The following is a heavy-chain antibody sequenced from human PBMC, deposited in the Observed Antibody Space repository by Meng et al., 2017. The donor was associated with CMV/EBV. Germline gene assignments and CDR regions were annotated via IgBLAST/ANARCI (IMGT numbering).Heavy chain of an antibody. CDR2: INPSGGST. V-gene: IGHV1-46*01. CDR3: ARDPYCSSTSCYTGTPLNYGMDV. D-gene: IGHD2-2*02. Sequence: ASVKVSCKASGYTFTSYYMHWVRQAPGQGLEWMGIINPSGGSTSYAQKFQGRVTMTRDTSTSTVYMELSSLRSEDTAAYYCARDPYCSSTSCYTGTPLNYGMDVWGQGTTVTVSS. CDR1: GYTFTSYY. J-gene: IGHJ6*02.